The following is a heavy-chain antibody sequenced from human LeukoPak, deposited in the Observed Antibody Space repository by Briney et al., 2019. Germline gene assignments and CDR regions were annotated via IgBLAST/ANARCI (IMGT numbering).Heavy chain of an antibody. CDR1: GFTFSSYA. CDR3: ARETVVVVAATPFDYYDSSGPFDY. V-gene: IGHV3-30*04. Sequence: GGPLRLSCAASGFTFSSYAMLWVRQAPGKGLEWVAVISYDGSNKYYADCVKGRFTISRDNSKNTLYLQMNTLRAEDTAVYYCARETVVVVAATPFDYYDSSGPFDYWGQGTLVTVSS. J-gene: IGHJ4*02. CDR2: ISYDGSNK. D-gene: IGHD2-15*01.